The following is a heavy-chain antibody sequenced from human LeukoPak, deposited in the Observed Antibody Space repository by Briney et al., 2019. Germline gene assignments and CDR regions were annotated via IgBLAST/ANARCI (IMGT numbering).Heavy chain of an antibody. D-gene: IGHD3-10*01. CDR3: ARRGGRNGWGDFDY. CDR1: GFSLSTYA. J-gene: IGHJ4*02. V-gene: IGHV3-23*01. Sequence: GGSLRLSCAASGFSLSTYAMNWVRQAPGKGLEWVATISVSGDSTFYADSVQGRFTISRDTSKNSLSLHMNSLRAEDTAVYFCARRGGRNGWGDFDYWGQGTLVTVSS. CDR2: ISVSGDST.